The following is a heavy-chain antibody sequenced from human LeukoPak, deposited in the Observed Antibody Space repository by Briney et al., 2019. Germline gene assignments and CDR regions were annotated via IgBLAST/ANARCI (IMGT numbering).Heavy chain of an antibody. J-gene: IGHJ4*02. CDR3: ARDAYYYGSGSFYLSRDHFISR. Sequence: SETLSLTCTVSGASISSSTYYWGWIRQPPGKGLEWIGSIFESGSINYNPSLKSRVTISVDMSKNQFSLRLSSVTAADTAVYYCARDAYYYGSGSFYLSRDHFISRWGQGTLVTVSS. D-gene: IGHD3-10*01. CDR1: GASISSSTYY. CDR2: IFESGSI. V-gene: IGHV4-39*07.